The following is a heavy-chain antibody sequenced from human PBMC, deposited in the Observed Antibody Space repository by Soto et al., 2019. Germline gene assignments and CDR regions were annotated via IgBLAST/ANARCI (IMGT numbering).Heavy chain of an antibody. CDR1: GGSISSYY. CDR2: IYYSGST. Sequence: SETLSLTCTVSGGSISSYYWSWIRQPPGKGLEWIGYIYYSGSTNYNPSLKSRVTISVDTSKNQFSLKLSSVTVADTAVYYCARAGEDAFDIWGQGTMVTVSS. J-gene: IGHJ3*02. V-gene: IGHV4-59*01. CDR3: ARAGEDAFDI.